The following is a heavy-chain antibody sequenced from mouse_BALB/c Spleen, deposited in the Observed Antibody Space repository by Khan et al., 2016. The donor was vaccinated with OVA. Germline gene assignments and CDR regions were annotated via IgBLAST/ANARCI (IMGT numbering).Heavy chain of an antibody. CDR3: DRSYDYDEGLAY. J-gene: IGHJ3*01. CDR2: IWGGGST. V-gene: IGHV2-2*02. D-gene: IGHD2-4*01. CDR1: GFSLTTYG. Sequence: QVQLKESGPGLVQPSQSLSITCTVSGFSLTTYGVHWVRQSPGKGLEWLGVIWGGGSTDYNAAFISRLSISKDSSKSQVFFKMNSLQVNDTAIYYGDRSYDYDEGLAYWGQGTLVTVAA.